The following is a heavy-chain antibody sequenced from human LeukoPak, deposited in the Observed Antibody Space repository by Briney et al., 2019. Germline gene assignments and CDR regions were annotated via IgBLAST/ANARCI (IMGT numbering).Heavy chain of an antibody. Sequence: PGRSLRLSCAASGFTFDDYAMHWVRQAPGKGLEWVSGISWNSGNIGYADSVKGRFTISRDNAKNSLYLQMNSLRAEDTALYYCAKDTSYELNAFDIWGQGTMVTVSS. CDR3: AKDTSYELNAFDI. J-gene: IGHJ3*02. CDR2: ISWNSGNI. V-gene: IGHV3-9*01. CDR1: GFTFDDYA. D-gene: IGHD1-26*01.